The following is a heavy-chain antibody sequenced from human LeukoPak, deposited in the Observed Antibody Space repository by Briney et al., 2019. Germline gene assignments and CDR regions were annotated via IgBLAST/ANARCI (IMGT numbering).Heavy chain of an antibody. CDR1: GGSFSGYY. V-gene: IGHV4-34*01. CDR2: INHSGST. J-gene: IGHJ4*02. CDR3: ARHQLHLVGATTLVLRD. Sequence: SETLSLTCAVYGGSFSGYYWSWIRQPPVKGLEWIGEINHSGSTNYNPSLKSRVTISVDTSKNQFSLKLSSVTAADTAVYYCARHQLHLVGATTLVLRDWGQGTLVTVSS. D-gene: IGHD1-26*01.